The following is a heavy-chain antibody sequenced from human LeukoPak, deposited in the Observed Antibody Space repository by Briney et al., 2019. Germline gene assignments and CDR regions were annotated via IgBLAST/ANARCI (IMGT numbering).Heavy chain of an antibody. CDR2: IYSDGST. CDR1: GFTVSDNY. J-gene: IGHJ6*03. D-gene: IGHD2-2*01. CDR3: ARVPAAILGSYYYYMDV. V-gene: IGHV3-66*01. Sequence: GGSLRLSCAASGFTVSDNYMSWVRQAPGKGLEWVSFIYSDGSTYYADSVKGRFTISRDNSKNTLYLQMNSLRAEDTAVYYCARVPAAILGSYYYYMDVWGKGTTVTISS.